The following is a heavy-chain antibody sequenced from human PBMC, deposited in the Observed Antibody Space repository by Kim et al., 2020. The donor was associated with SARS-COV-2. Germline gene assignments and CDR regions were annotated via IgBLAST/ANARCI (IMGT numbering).Heavy chain of an antibody. Sequence: GSLRLSCAASGFTISSSYMTWVRQAPGKGLEWVSVIYIAGSTSYTDSVKGRFSISRDNSKNTLYLQMNSLRAEDTAVYYCARGSSYGYPFDNWGQGTLVTVSS. V-gene: IGHV3-53*01. D-gene: IGHD5-18*01. CDR2: IYIAGST. J-gene: IGHJ4*02. CDR3: ARGSSYGYPFDN. CDR1: GFTISSSY.